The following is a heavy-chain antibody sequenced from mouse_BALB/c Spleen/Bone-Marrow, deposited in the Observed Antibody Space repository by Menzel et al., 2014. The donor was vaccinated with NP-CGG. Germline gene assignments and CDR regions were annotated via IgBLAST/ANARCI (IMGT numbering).Heavy chain of an antibody. J-gene: IGHJ2*02. CDR3: AIGRTTVVSDY. Sequence: VQLQKSGAEVVKPGASVKVSCKASGYTFTNYWMQWVKQRPGQGLEWIGEIEPSDSYTNYNQDFKGKATLTVDKSSSTAYIQLSSPTSEDSAVYYCAIGRTTVVSDYWGQGTSLTVSS. CDR2: IEPSDSYT. D-gene: IGHD1-1*01. V-gene: IGHV1-69*02. CDR1: GYTFTNYW.